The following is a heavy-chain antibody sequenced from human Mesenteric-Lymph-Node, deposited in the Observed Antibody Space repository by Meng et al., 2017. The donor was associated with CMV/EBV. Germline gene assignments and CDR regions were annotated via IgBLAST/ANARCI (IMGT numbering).Heavy chain of an antibody. D-gene: IGHD6-19*01. J-gene: IGHJ6*02. Sequence: SETLSLTCAISGDSVSSNSAAWNWITQSPSRGLEWLGRTYYRSKWYNDYAVSVKSRITINPDTSKNQFSLQLNSVTPEDTAVYYCAREGGGIAVAATNLLYYYGMDVWGQGTTVTVSS. CDR1: GDSVSSNSAA. V-gene: IGHV6-1*01. CDR2: TYYRSKWYN. CDR3: AREGGGIAVAATNLLYYYGMDV.